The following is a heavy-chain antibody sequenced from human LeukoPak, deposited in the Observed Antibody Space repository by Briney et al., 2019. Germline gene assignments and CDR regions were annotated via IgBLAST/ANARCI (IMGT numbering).Heavy chain of an antibody. Sequence: SETLSLTCTVSGGSISNYYWSWIRQPAGKGLEWIGRIYSSGSTRYNPSLKSRVTMSVDTSKNQFSLKLSSVTAADTAVYYCARDIIAANWFDPWGQGTLVTVSS. D-gene: IGHD6-13*01. CDR1: GGSISNYY. CDR2: IYSSGST. CDR3: ARDIIAANWFDP. J-gene: IGHJ5*02. V-gene: IGHV4-4*07.